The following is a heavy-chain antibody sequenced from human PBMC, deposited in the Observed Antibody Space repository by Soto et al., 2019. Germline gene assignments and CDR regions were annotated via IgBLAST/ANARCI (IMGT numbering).Heavy chain of an antibody. D-gene: IGHD3-10*01. Sequence: PSETLSLTCTVSGGSLGSYYWSWIRQPPGKGLEWIGYVFYTGRANYNASLKSRVSISLDTSNYQFSLKLSSVTAADTAVYYCARDRPWFGESRTPVYYYYYGMDVWGQGTTVTVSS. CDR2: VFYTGRA. CDR1: GGSLGSYY. J-gene: IGHJ6*02. V-gene: IGHV4-59*01. CDR3: ARDRPWFGESRTPVYYYYYGMDV.